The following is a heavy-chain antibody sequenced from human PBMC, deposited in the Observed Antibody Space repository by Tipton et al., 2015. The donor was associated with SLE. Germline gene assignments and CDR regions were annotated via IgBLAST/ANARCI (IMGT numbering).Heavy chain of an antibody. CDR2: VFDTGYT. V-gene: IGHV4-39*01. D-gene: IGHD6-25*01. Sequence: GLVKPSETLSLTCHVAGGAIRNSPYYWAWIHQPPGKRLEWIGSVFDTGYTAYNPSLEGRMSISVDTSNNEFSLKLSSVTAADTAVYFCARQDLGRAATLTFDIWGLGTLVTVSS. CDR3: ARQDLGRAATLTFDI. J-gene: IGHJ4*02. CDR1: GGAIRNSPYY.